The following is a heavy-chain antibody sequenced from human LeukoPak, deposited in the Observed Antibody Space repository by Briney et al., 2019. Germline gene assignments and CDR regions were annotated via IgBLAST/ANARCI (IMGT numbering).Heavy chain of an antibody. Sequence: PSETLSLTCTVSGGSISSYYWSWIRQPPGKGLEWIGYIYYSGSTNYNPSLKSRVTISVDTSKNQFSLRLSSVTAADTAVYYCARTRLWGYYYYMDVWGKGTAVTVSS. J-gene: IGHJ6*03. V-gene: IGHV4-59*01. CDR1: GGSISSYY. CDR2: IYYSGST. CDR3: ARTRLWGYYYYMDV. D-gene: IGHD3-16*01.